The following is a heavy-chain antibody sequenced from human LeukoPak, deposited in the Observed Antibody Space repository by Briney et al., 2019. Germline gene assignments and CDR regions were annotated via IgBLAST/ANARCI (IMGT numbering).Heavy chain of an antibody. D-gene: IGHD3-22*01. CDR2: ISYDGSNK. CDR3: ATDPDSSGYYYPIFDY. CDR1: GFTFSSYA. Sequence: GGSLRLSCAASGFTFSSYAMHWVRQAPGKGLVWVAIISYDGSNKYYADSVKGRFTISRDNSKNTLYLQINSLRAEDTAVHYRATDPDSSGYYYPIFDYWGQGTLVTVSS. V-gene: IGHV3-30-3*01. J-gene: IGHJ4*02.